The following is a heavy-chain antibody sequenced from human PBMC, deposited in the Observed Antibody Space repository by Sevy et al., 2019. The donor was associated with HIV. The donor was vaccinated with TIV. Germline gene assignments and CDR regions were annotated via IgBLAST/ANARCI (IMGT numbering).Heavy chain of an antibody. D-gene: IGHD3-22*01. CDR2: IYYIGST. V-gene: IGHV4-30-4*01. Sequence: TLPLTCTVSGGSISSGDYYWSWIRQRPGKGQEWIGYIYYIGSTYYNPSLKSRVTISVDTSKNQFSLKLSSVTAADTAVYYCAREHPYYYDSSGYYGLNDYWGQGTLVTVSS. CDR1: GGSISSGDYY. J-gene: IGHJ4*02. CDR3: AREHPYYYDSSGYYGLNDY.